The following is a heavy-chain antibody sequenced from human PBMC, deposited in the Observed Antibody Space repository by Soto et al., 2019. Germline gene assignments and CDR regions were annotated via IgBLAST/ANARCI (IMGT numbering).Heavy chain of an antibody. Sequence: LRLSCAASGFTFSSYSMNWVRQAPVKGLEWVSYISSSSSTIYYADSVKGRFTISRDNAKNSLYLQMNSLRDEDTAVYYCASLYYDILTGYFSDSGYYGMDVWGQGNKGTV. J-gene: IGHJ6*02. V-gene: IGHV3-48*02. CDR3: ASLYYDILTGYFSDSGYYGMDV. D-gene: IGHD3-9*01. CDR2: ISSSSSTI. CDR1: GFTFSSYS.